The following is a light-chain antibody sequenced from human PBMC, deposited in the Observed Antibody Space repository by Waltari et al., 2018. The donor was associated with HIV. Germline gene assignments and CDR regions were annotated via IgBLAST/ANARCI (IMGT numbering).Light chain of an antibody. CDR2: RNN. J-gene: IGLJ2*01. V-gene: IGLV1-47*01. CDR3: AACDNSLRRLHVV. Sequence: QSVLTQPPSASGTPGQRVTISCSGSSSNIGSYYVYWFQQLPGTAPKLLSHRNNRGPLGVPARFSGAKSVPSASLAISGLRSEDEADYYCAACDNSLRRLHVVIGGGTKLTVL. CDR1: SSNIGSYY.